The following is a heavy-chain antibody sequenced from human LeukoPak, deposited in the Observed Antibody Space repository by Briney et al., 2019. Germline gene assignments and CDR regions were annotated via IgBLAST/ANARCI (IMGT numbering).Heavy chain of an antibody. CDR3: ARDQGYYDSSGYYRSAFDI. J-gene: IGHJ3*02. D-gene: IGHD3-22*01. CDR2: ISGSSSTI. Sequence: GGSLRLSCAASGFTFSTYNMNWVRQAPGKGLEWVSSISGSSSTIYYADSVKGRFTISRDNAKNSLYLQMNSLRAEDTAVYYCARDQGYYDSSGYYRSAFDIWGQETMVTVSS. V-gene: IGHV3-48*01. CDR1: GFTFSTYN.